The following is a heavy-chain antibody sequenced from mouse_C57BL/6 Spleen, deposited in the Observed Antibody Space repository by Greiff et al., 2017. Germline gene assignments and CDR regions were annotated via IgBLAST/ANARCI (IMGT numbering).Heavy chain of an antibody. J-gene: IGHJ2*01. D-gene: IGHD1-1*01. Sequence: VQLQQSGAELVRPGASVTLSCKASGYTFTDYEMHWVKQTPVHGLEWIGAIDPETGGTAYNQKFKGKAILTADKSSSTAYMELRSLTSEDSAVYYCTREGFYYGSTPYYFDYWGQGTTLTVSS. CDR2: IDPETGGT. V-gene: IGHV1-15*01. CDR3: TREGFYYGSTPYYFDY. CDR1: GYTFTDYE.